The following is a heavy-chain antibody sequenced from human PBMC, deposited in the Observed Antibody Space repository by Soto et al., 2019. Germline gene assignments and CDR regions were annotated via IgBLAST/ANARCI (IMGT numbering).Heavy chain of an antibody. J-gene: IGHJ5*02. CDR3: ARGNGYSSSSLWFDP. CDR2: IIPIFGTA. Sequence: GASVKVSCKASGCTFSSYAISCVRQAPGQGLEWMGGIIPIFGTANYAQKFQGRVTITADESTSTAYMELSSLRSEDTAVYYCARGNGYSSSSLWFDPWGQGTLVTVSS. V-gene: IGHV1-69*13. D-gene: IGHD6-6*01. CDR1: GCTFSSYA.